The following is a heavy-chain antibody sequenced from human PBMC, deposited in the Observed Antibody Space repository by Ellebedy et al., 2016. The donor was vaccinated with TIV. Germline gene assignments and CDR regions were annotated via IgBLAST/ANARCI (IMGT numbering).Heavy chain of an antibody. CDR2: IYPGDSDT. CDR3: ARRHRGGWDYDSSGYYI. V-gene: IGHV5-51*01. CDR1: GYSFTSYW. D-gene: IGHD3-22*01. J-gene: IGHJ4*02. Sequence: GESLKISCKGSGYSFTSYWIGWVRQMPGKGLEWMGIIYPGDSDTRYSPSFQGQVTISADKSISTAYLQWSSLKASDTAMYYCARRHRGGWDYDSSGYYIWGQGTLVTVSS.